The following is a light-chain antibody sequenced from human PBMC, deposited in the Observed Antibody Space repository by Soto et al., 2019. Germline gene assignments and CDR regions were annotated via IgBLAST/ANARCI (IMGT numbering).Light chain of an antibody. CDR1: QSISIY. CDR3: QQTYSIPIT. V-gene: IGKV1-39*01. CDR2: AAS. J-gene: IGKJ5*01. Sequence: DIQMTQSPSSLAASVGDRVTITCRASQSISIYLHWYQQKPGRAPKLLIYAASSLQSGVPSRFSGSGSGTDFTLTISSLQPEDFATYYCQQTYSIPITFGQGTRLEI.